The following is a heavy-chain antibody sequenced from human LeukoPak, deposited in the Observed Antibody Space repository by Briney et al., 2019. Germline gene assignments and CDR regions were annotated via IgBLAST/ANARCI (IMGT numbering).Heavy chain of an antibody. Sequence: SETLSLTCTVSGGSISSRSYYWGWIRQPPGKGLEWIGSIYYSGSTYYNPSLESRVTISVDTSKNQFSLKLSSVTAADTAVYYCARDGHQGTHFSGYDDIDDPYYYYGMDVWGQGTTVTVSS. D-gene: IGHD5-12*01. CDR3: ARDGHQGTHFSGYDDIDDPYYYYGMDV. CDR2: IYYSGST. CDR1: GGSISSRSYY. V-gene: IGHV4-39*07. J-gene: IGHJ6*02.